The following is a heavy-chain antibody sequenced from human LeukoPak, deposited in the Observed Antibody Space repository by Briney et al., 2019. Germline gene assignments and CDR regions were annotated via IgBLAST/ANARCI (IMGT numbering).Heavy chain of an antibody. D-gene: IGHD3-22*01. V-gene: IGHV4-39*07. CDR2: IYYSGST. CDR3: ARVTGYMIEDYFDY. J-gene: IGHJ4*02. Sequence: SETLSLTCTVSGGSISSSSYYWGWIRQPPGKGLEWIGSIYYSGSTYYNPSLKSRVTISVDTSKNQFSLKLSSVTAADTAVYYCARVTGYMIEDYFDYWGQGTLVTVSP. CDR1: GGSISSSSYY.